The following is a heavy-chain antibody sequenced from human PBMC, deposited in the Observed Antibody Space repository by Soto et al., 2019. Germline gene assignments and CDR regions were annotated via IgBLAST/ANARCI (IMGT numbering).Heavy chain of an antibody. CDR2: ISSDNKYI. Sequence: EMQLVESGGDLVKPGGSLRLSCAGAGFSFFSYTMTWVRQAPGKGLEWVSSISSDNKYIYYADSVKGRFTISRDNAKSSLVLQMNSLRATDTAVYYCTRSPRSITGTPTGGAQNDYWGQGALVTVSS. J-gene: IGHJ4*02. D-gene: IGHD1-7*01. CDR3: TRSPRSITGTPTGGAQNDY. CDR1: GFSFFSYT. V-gene: IGHV3-21*01.